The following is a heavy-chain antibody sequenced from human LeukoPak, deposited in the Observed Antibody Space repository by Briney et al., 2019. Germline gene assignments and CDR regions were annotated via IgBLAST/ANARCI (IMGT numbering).Heavy chain of an antibody. CDR1: GYSFTTYG. Sequence: GASVKVSCKASGYSFTTYGISWVRQAPGQGLEWMGWISAYSANTNYAQKFQGRVTITTDESTSTAYMELSSLRSEDTAVYYCARVYAGFLEWLPPGDAFDIWGQGTMVTVSS. V-gene: IGHV1-18*01. CDR3: ARVYAGFLEWLPPGDAFDI. D-gene: IGHD3-3*01. CDR2: ISAYSANT. J-gene: IGHJ3*02.